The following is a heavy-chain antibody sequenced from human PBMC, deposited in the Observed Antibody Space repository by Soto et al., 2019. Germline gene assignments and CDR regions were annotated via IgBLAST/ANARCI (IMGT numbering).Heavy chain of an antibody. Sequence: QVQLVQSGAEVKKPGASVKVSCKASGYTFTSYARHWVRQAPGQRLEWMGWINAGNGNTKYSQKFQGRVTITRDTSASTAYMELSNLRSEDTAVYYCARGPGGPDGPGDYWGQGTLVTVSS. D-gene: IGHD2-15*01. J-gene: IGHJ4*02. CDR1: GYTFTSYA. CDR3: ARGPGGPDGPGDY. V-gene: IGHV1-3*01. CDR2: INAGNGNT.